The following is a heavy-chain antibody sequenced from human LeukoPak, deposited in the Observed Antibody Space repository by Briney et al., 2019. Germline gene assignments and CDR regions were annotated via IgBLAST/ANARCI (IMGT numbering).Heavy chain of an antibody. CDR3: ASSGYYYDNSGPTGYFDY. CDR1: GYTFTGYY. J-gene: IGHJ4*02. Sequence: GASVKVSCKASGYTFTGYYMHWVRQAPGQGLEWMGRINPNSGGTNYAQKFQGRVTMTRDTSISTAYMELSRLRSDDTAVYYCASSGYYYDNSGPTGYFDYWGQGTLVTVSS. CDR2: INPNSGGT. V-gene: IGHV1-2*06. D-gene: IGHD3-22*01.